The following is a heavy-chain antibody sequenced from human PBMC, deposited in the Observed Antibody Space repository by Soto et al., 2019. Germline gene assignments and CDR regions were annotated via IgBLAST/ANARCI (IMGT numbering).Heavy chain of an antibody. CDR2: IYSGGST. J-gene: IGHJ6*02. CDR3: ARVGLRAYYGMDV. V-gene: IGHV3-53*01. Sequence: PGGSLRLSCAASGFTVSSNYMSWARQAPGKGLEWVSVIYSGGSTYYADSVKGRFTISRDNSKNTLYLQMNSLRAEDTAVYYCARVGLRAYYGMDVWGQGTTVTVSS. CDR1: GFTVSSNY. D-gene: IGHD4-17*01.